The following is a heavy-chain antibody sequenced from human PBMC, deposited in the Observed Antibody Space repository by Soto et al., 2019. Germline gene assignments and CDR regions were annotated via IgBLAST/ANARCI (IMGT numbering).Heavy chain of an antibody. CDR3: AIARVAESSLDH. CDR1: GXTFSNNS. Sequence: GSLRLSCVGSGXTFSNNSMDWVRRAPGKGLEWVAFISFDSSEIHYADYVKGRFTISRDDHSNTLFLHVHSPGADDTAVYYCAIARVAESSLDHWGQGTLGTVS. J-gene: IGHJ4*02. V-gene: IGHV3-30*01. CDR2: ISFDSSEI. D-gene: IGHD3-3*01.